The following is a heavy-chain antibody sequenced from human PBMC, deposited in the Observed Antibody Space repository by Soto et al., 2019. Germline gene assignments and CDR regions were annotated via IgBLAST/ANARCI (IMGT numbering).Heavy chain of an antibody. CDR3: ARPVPAAGYYHGMDV. Sequence: SVKVSCKASGGTFSSYAISWVRQAPGQGLEWMGGIIPIFGTANYEQKFQGRVTITADGSTSTAYMGLSSLRSEDTAVYYCARPVPAAGYYHGMDVWGQGTTVTVSS. CDR2: IIPIFGTA. CDR1: GGTFSSYA. V-gene: IGHV1-69*13. J-gene: IGHJ6*02. D-gene: IGHD2-2*01.